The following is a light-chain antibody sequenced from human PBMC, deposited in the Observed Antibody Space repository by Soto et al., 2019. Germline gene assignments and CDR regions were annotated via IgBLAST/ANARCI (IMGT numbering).Light chain of an antibody. CDR2: EVS. CDR1: SSDVGGYNY. Sequence: QSALTQPASVSGSPGQSITISCTGTSSDVGGYNYVSWYQLHPGKAPKLIIYEVSHRPSGASNHFSGYKSGNTASLTISGLQAEDEADYYCSSYTSTSTPCVFXTGTKRTVL. V-gene: IGLV2-14*01. CDR3: SSYTSTSTPCV. J-gene: IGLJ1*01.